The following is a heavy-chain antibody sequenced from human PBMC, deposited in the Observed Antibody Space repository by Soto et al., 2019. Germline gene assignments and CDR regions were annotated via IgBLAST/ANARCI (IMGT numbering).Heavy chain of an antibody. J-gene: IGHJ4*02. CDR3: ARDPEDIVVVPAAHYFDY. D-gene: IGHD2-2*01. V-gene: IGHV1-18*04. CDR2: ISAYNGNT. Sequence: QVQLVQSGAEVKKPGASVKVSCKASGYTFTSYGISWVRQAPGQGLEWMGWISAYNGNTNYAQKLQGRVTMTTDTSTSTAYMELRSLRSDDTAVYYCARDPEDIVVVPAAHYFDYWGQGTLVTASS. CDR1: GYTFTSYG.